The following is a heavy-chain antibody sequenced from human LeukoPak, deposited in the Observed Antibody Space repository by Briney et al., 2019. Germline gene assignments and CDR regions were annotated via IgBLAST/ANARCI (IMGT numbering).Heavy chain of an antibody. J-gene: IGHJ4*02. CDR3: TTDQGSGWSIDY. V-gene: IGHV3-15*01. Sequence: GGSLRLSCAASGFTFSNAWMSWVRQAPGKGLEWVGRIKSKTDGGTTDYAAPVKGRFTISRDDSKNTLYLQMNSLKTEDTAVYYCTTDQGSGWSIDYWGQGTLVTVSS. CDR2: IKSKTDGGTT. D-gene: IGHD6-19*01. CDR1: GFTFSNAW.